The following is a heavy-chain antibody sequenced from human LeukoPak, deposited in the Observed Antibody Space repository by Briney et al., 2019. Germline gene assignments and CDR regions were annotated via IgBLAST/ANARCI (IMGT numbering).Heavy chain of an antibody. CDR2: ITSTSKYI. J-gene: IGHJ3*02. Sequence: GGSLRLSCAASGFTFTSYSMNWVRQAPGKGLEWVSSITSTSKYIDYADSLKGRFTISRDNAKNSLYLQMNSLRAEDTAVYFCAGAYWPLWISASYAFDIWGQGTMVTVSS. CDR1: GFTFTSYS. CDR3: AGAYWPLWISASYAFDI. D-gene: IGHD2-8*02. V-gene: IGHV3-21*06.